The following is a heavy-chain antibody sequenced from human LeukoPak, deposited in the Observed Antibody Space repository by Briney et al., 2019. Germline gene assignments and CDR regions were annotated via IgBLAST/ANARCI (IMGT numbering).Heavy chain of an antibody. D-gene: IGHD3-16*01. CDR3: AKVKFVRALWVFDY. Sequence: PGGSLRLSCAASGFTFSSYWMSWVRQAPGKGLEWVSYISSSSSTIYYADSVKGRFTISRDNAKNSLYLQMNSLRDEDTAVYYCAKVKFVRALWVFDYWGQGTLVTVSS. J-gene: IGHJ4*02. CDR2: ISSSSSTI. CDR1: GFTFSSYW. V-gene: IGHV3-48*02.